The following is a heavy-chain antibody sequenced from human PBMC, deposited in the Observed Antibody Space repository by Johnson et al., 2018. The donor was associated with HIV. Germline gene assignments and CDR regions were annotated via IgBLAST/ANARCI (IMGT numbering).Heavy chain of an antibody. CDR1: GFTFSNYC. CDR3: AIQTGAAAGAFDI. CDR2: IQSDGSNK. Sequence: MQLVESGGGLVQPGGSLRLSCAASGFTFSNYCMHWVRQAPGKGLVWVSLIQSDGSNKSYADSVKGRFTISRDNSKNTLYLQMNSLRAEDTAVYYCAIQTGAAAGAFDIWGQGTMVTVSS. D-gene: IGHD6-13*01. J-gene: IGHJ3*02. V-gene: IGHV3-74*02.